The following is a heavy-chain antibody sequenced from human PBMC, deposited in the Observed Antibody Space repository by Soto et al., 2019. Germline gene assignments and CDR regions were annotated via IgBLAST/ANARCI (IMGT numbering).Heavy chain of an antibody. CDR2: IYTGGRT. CDR1: GFTVSSNY. D-gene: IGHD5-18*01. J-gene: IGHJ6*02. CDR3: ARDSGYTYGYYGMDV. Sequence: GGSLRLSCAASGFTVSSNYMSWVRQAPGKGLEWVSVIYTGGRTYYADSVKGRFTISRDNSKNTLHLQMNSLRAEDTAVYYCARDSGYTYGYYGMDVWGQGTTVTVSS. V-gene: IGHV3-53*01.